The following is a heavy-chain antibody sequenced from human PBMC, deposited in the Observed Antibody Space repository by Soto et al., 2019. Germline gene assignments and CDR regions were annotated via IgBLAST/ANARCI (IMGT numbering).Heavy chain of an antibody. V-gene: IGHV3-30*18. Sequence: QEQLVESGGGVVQPGMSLRLSCVASRFSFSNFGMHWVRQAPGKGLEWVAALSFDGSNKNYADGMRGRFTISRDNSKNTLYLHMNSLRSHDTAMYYCAKGGCSSSSCSFDSWGQGTLVTV. D-gene: IGHD2-2*01. CDR3: AKGGCSSSSCSFDS. CDR1: RFSFSNFG. J-gene: IGHJ5*01. CDR2: LSFDGSNK.